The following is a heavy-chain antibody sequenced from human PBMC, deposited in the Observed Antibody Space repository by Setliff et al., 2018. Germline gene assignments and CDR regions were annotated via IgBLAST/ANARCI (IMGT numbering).Heavy chain of an antibody. CDR1: RGTFSSYG. CDR2: ISAYNGNT. CDR3: ARDVGIAVAGTHFQH. J-gene: IGHJ1*01. Sequence: ASVKVSCKASRGTFSSYGISWVRQAPGQGLEWMGWISAYNGNTNYAQKLQGRVTMTTDTSTSTAYMELRSLRSDDTAVYYCARDVGIAVAGTHFQHWGQGTLVTVSS. D-gene: IGHD6-19*01. V-gene: IGHV1-18*01.